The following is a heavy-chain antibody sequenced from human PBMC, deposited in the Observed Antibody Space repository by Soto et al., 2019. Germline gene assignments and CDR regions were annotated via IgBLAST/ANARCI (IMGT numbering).Heavy chain of an antibody. Sequence: PEGSLRLSCAASGFTVSSNYMSWVRQAPGKGPEWVSVIYSGGSTYYADSVKGRFTISRDNSKNTLYLQMNSLRAEDTAVYYCARDRCGGDCYRFYAFDNWRQRTMVT. CDR1: GFTVSSNY. CDR3: ARDRCGGDCYRFYAFDN. D-gene: IGHD2-21*02. V-gene: IGHV3-53*01. J-gene: IGHJ3*02. CDR2: IYSGGST.